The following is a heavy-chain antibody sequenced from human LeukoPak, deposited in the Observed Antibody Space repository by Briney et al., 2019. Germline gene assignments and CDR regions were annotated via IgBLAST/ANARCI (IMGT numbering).Heavy chain of an antibody. CDR3: ASRYSSSWSGFDP. J-gene: IGHJ5*02. V-gene: IGHV3-7*01. CDR2: IKQDGSEK. Sequence: GGSLRLSCAASGFTFSSNWMSWVRQAPGKGLEWVANIKQDGSEKYYVDSVKGRFTISRDNAKSSLYLQMNSLRADDTAVYYCASRYSSSWSGFDPWGQGTLVTVSS. D-gene: IGHD6-13*01. CDR1: GFTFSSNW.